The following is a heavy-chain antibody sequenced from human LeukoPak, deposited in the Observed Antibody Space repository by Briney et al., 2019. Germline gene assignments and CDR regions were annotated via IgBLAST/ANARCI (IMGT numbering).Heavy chain of an antibody. CDR1: GFTFSSYA. V-gene: IGHV3-30-3*01. Sequence: PGGSLRLSCAASGFTFSSYAMHWVRQAPGKGLEWVAVISYDGSNKYYADSAKGRFTISRDNSKNTLYLQMNSLRAEDTAVYYCARDRDFSGSYHPLYYFDYWGQGTLVTVSS. CDR2: ISYDGSNK. J-gene: IGHJ4*02. CDR3: ARDRDFSGSYHPLYYFDY. D-gene: IGHD1-26*01.